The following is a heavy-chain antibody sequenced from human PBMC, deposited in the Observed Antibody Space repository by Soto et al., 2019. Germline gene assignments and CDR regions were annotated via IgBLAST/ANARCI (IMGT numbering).Heavy chain of an antibody. J-gene: IGHJ6*02. CDR2: IDPSDSYT. CDR3: ARHGPWRHPNYHYGMDC. V-gene: IGHV5-10-1*01. D-gene: IGHD5-12*01. Sequence: GESLKISCKGSGYSFTSYWISWVRQMPGKGLEWMGRIDPSDSYTNYSPSFQGHVTISADKSISTAYLQWSSLKASDTAMYYCARHGPWRHPNYHYGMDCPGQRTTVVVSS. CDR1: GYSFTSYW.